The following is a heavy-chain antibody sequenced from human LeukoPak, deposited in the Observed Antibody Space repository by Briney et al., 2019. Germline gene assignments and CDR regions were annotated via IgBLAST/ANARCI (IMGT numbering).Heavy chain of an antibody. D-gene: IGHD3-3*01. V-gene: IGHV3-53*01. CDR1: AFTVSSNY. CDR3: ARVRSDYDFWSGYSRYYYYYMDV. Sequence: PGGSLTLSRAASAFTVSSNYMSSVRHPPGKGPEWVSVIYMGGSTYYADSVTGRFTIYRDNSKNTLYLQMNSLRAEDTAVYYCARVRSDYDFWSGYSRYYYYYMDVWGKGTTVTVSS. J-gene: IGHJ6*03. CDR2: IYMGGST.